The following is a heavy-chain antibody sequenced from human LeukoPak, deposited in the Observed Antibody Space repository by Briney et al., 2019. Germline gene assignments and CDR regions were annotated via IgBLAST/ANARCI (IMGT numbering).Heavy chain of an antibody. V-gene: IGHV3-7*01. J-gene: IGHJ3*02. CDR3: ARSNSSAFDI. Sequence: GGSLRLSCAASEFTLRTYWMSWVRQAPGKGLEWVANIKQDGSEKYYVDSVKGRFTISRDNAKNSLYLQMSSLRAEDTAVYYCARSNSSAFDIWGQGTTVTVSS. D-gene: IGHD4-23*01. CDR2: IKQDGSEK. CDR1: EFTLRTYW.